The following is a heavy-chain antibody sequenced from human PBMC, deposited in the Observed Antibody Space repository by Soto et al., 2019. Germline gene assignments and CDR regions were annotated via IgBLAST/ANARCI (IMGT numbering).Heavy chain of an antibody. Sequence: PGGSLRLSCAASGFTFSSYAMSWVRQAPGKGLEWVSVISGSDDSTYYADSVKGRFTISGDNSKHPLYLQMNSLRAEDTAVYYCAKRSSSSTFDYWGQGTLVTVSS. V-gene: IGHV3-23*01. CDR2: ISGSDDST. J-gene: IGHJ4*02. CDR3: AKRSSSSTFDY. CDR1: GFTFSSYA. D-gene: IGHD6-6*01.